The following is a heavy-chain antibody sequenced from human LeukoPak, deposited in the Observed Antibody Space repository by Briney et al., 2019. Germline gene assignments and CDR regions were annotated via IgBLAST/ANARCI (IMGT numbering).Heavy chain of an antibody. Sequence: SETLSLTCAVYGGSFGDYYWSWIRQPPGKGLEWIGEINHSGTTNYNPSLKSRVTMSVDTSNNQFSLKLSSVTAADTAVFYCATSAWVAGPWLDPWGQGTLVTVSS. J-gene: IGHJ5*02. CDR3: ATSAWVAGPWLDP. D-gene: IGHD6-19*01. CDR1: GGSFGDYY. CDR2: INHSGTT. V-gene: IGHV4-34*01.